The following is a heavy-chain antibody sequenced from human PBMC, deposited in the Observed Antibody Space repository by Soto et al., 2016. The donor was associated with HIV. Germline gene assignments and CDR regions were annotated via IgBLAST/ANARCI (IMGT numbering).Heavy chain of an antibody. V-gene: IGHV3-48*04. D-gene: IGHD6-13*01. Sequence: EVQLVESGGGLVQPGGSLRLSCVASGFTFSTYSMNWVRQAPGKGLEWVSFISGSSSTRYYADSVKGRFTISRDNAKNSLYLQMNSLRAEDTAVYYCAGTRSSWTFYYGMDVWGQGPRPPSP. CDR1: GFTFSTYS. CDR3: AGTRSSWTFYYGMDV. CDR2: ISGSSSTR. J-gene: IGHJ6*02.